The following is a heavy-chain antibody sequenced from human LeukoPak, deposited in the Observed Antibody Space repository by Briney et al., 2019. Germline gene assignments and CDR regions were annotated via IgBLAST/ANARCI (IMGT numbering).Heavy chain of an antibody. V-gene: IGHV4-59*01. Sequence: PSETLSLTCTVSGGSINSYYWSWIRQPPAKGLDWIGYIYYTGSTRYNPSLKSRVTISVDTSKNQFSLQLSSVTAADTAVYYCTRVVVHGHSDYWGQGTLVTVSA. J-gene: IGHJ4*02. CDR3: TRVVVHGHSDY. CDR1: GGSINSYY. CDR2: IYYTGST. D-gene: IGHD2-2*01.